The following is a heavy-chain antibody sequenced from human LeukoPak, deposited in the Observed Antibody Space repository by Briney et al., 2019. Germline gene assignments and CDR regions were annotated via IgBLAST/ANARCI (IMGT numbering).Heavy chain of an antibody. V-gene: IGHV4-59*08. CDR3: ARGTHYYDSSGYYPPTAFDI. CDR1: GGSMRNYF. J-gene: IGHJ3*02. CDR2: IDYSGST. D-gene: IGHD3-22*01. Sequence: PSETLSLTCIVSGGSMRNYFWSWIRQPPGKGLEWSGYIDYSGSTNYNPSLKSRVTISVDTSKNQFSLKLSSVTAADTAVYYCARGTHYYDSSGYYPPTAFDIWGQGTMVTVSS.